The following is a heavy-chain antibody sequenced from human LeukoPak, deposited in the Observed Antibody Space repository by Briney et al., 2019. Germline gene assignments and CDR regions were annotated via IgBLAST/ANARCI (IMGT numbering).Heavy chain of an antibody. V-gene: IGHV3-9*01. CDR1: GFTFDDYA. Sequence: GGSLRLPCAASGFTFDDYAMHWVRQAPGKGLEWVSGISWNSGSIGYADSVKGRFTISRDNAKNSLYLQMNSLRAEDTALYYCAKGADCGGDCYSGYYYYYYGMDVWGQGTTVTVSS. CDR3: AKGADCGGDCYSGYYYYYYGMDV. J-gene: IGHJ6*02. D-gene: IGHD2-21*02. CDR2: ISWNSGSI.